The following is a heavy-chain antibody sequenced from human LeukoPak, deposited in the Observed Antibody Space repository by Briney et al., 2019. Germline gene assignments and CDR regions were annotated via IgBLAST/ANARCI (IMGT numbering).Heavy chain of an antibody. J-gene: IGHJ4*02. Sequence: SETLSLTCAVYGGSFSGYYWSWIRQPPGKGLEWIGEINHSGSTNYNPSLKSRVTISVDTSKNQFSLKLSSVTAADTAVYYCAKYSSGPLGYWGQGTLVTVSS. CDR3: AKYSSGPLGY. CDR1: GGSFSGYY. D-gene: IGHD6-19*01. CDR2: INHSGST. V-gene: IGHV4-34*01.